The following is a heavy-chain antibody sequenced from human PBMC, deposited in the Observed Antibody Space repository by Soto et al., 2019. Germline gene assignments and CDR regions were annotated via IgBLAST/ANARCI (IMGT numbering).Heavy chain of an antibody. CDR3: AREEDSSGWYVAFDI. V-gene: IGHV3-20*04. J-gene: IGHJ3*02. D-gene: IGHD6-19*01. CDR2: INRNGGRT. CDR1: GFTFDDYG. Sequence: EVQLVESGGGVVRPGGSLRLSCAASGFTFDDYGMSWVRQAPGKGLEWVSGINRNGGRTGYADSVKGRFTISRDNAKNSLYLQMNSLRAEDTALYCCAREEDSSGWYVAFDIWGQGTMVTVSS.